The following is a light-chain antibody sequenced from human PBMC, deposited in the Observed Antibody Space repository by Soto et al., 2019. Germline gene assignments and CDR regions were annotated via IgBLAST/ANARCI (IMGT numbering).Light chain of an antibody. Sequence: QSALTQPPSASGSPGQSVTISCSGTSSDVGTYNHVSWYQQHPGKAPKLMIYEVSRRPSGVPDRFSGSKSGNTASLTVSGLQAEDEADYYCSSYADNSNYVFGTGTKLTVL. V-gene: IGLV2-8*01. CDR1: SSDVGTYNH. CDR2: EVS. CDR3: SSYADNSNYV. J-gene: IGLJ1*01.